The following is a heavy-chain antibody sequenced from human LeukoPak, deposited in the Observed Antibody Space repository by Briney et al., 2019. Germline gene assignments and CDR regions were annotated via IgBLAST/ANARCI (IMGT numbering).Heavy chain of an antibody. J-gene: IGHJ3*02. V-gene: IGHV3-30*02. Sequence: GGSLRLSCAASGFTFSSYGMHWVRQAPGKGLEWVAFIRYDGSNKYYADSVKGRFTISRDNAKNSLYLQMNSLRAEDTAVYYCAREASGYSYGLDAFDIWGQGTMVTVSS. CDR2: IRYDGSNK. CDR1: GFTFSSYG. D-gene: IGHD5-18*01. CDR3: AREASGYSYGLDAFDI.